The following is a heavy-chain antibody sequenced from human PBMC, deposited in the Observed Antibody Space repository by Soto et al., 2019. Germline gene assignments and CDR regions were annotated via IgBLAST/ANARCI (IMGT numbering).Heavy chain of an antibody. J-gene: IGHJ4*02. CDR1: GGSISSSSYY. D-gene: IGHD3-22*01. Sequence: SETLSLTCTVSGGSISSSSYYWGWIRQPPGKGLEWIGSIYYSGSTYYNPSLKSRVTISVDTSKNQFSLKLSSVTAADTAVYYCARLHDLVVIKNWSQGTLVTVSS. CDR2: IYYSGST. CDR3: ARLHDLVVIKN. V-gene: IGHV4-39*01.